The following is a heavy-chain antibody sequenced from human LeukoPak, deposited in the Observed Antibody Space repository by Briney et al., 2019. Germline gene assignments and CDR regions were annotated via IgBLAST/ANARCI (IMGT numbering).Heavy chain of an antibody. CDR1: GGSISTHY. V-gene: IGHV4-4*07. J-gene: IGHJ4*02. CDR2: IYTSGST. CDR3: ARDAGSMMTSLDY. D-gene: IGHD3-22*01. Sequence: SETLSPTCTVSGGSISTHYCNWVRQPAGKGLEWIGRIYTSGSTNYNPSLKSRVTMSVDTSKNQFSLKLSSVTAADTAVYYCARDAGSMMTSLDYWGQGTLVTVSS.